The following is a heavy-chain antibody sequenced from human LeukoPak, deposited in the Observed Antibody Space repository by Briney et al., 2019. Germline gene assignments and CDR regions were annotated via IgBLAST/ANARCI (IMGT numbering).Heavy chain of an antibody. CDR1: GFTFSSYG. CDR2: IWYDGSNK. V-gene: IGHV3-33*01. D-gene: IGHD3-22*01. CDR3: ARERYYDSSGYPVDY. J-gene: IGHJ4*02. Sequence: PGRSLRLSCAASGFTFSSYGMHWVRQAPGKGPEWVAVIWYDGSNKYSADSVKGRFTISRDNSKNTLYLQMNSLRTEDTAVYYCARERYYDSSGYPVDYWGQGTLVTVSS.